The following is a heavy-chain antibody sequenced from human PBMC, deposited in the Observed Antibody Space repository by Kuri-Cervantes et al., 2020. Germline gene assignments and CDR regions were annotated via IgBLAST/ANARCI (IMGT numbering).Heavy chain of an antibody. J-gene: IGHJ4*02. V-gene: IGHV1-69*13. CDR1: GYTFTGYY. CDR2: IIPIFGTA. CDR3: ARVPLEDYYDSSGYGN. D-gene: IGHD3-22*01. Sequence: SVKVSCKASGYTFTGYYMHWVRQAPGQGLEWMGGIIPIFGTANYAQKFQGRVTITADESTSTAYMELSSLRSEDTAVYYCARVPLEDYYDSSGYGNWGQGTLVTVPS.